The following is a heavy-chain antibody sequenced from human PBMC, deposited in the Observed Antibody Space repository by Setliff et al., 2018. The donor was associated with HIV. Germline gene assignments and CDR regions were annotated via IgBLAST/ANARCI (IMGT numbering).Heavy chain of an antibody. D-gene: IGHD3-16*01. J-gene: IGHJ4*02. CDR1: GGTFSSFA. CDR2: IIPTFGPV. CDR3: ARDYVLRGTSLDY. V-gene: IGHV1-69*13. Sequence: SVKVSCKASGGTFSSFAFNWVRQAPGQGLEWMGDIIPTFGPVHYAQKFQGRVTITADDSTRTVYMELSSLRSEDTALYYCARDYVLRGTSLDYWGQGTLVTVSS.